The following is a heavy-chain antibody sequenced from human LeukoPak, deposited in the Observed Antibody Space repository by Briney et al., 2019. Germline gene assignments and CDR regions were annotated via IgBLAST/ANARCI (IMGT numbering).Heavy chain of an antibody. CDR2: ISYDGSNK. CDR3: AKDQYSYGSHYYYYYGMDV. Sequence: GRSLRLSCAASGFTFSSYGMHWVRQAPGKGLEWVAVISYDGSNKYYADSAKGRFTISRDNSKNTLYLQMNSLRAEDTAVYYCAKDQYSYGSHYYYYYGMDVWGQGTTVTVSS. D-gene: IGHD5-18*01. V-gene: IGHV3-30*18. J-gene: IGHJ6*02. CDR1: GFTFSSYG.